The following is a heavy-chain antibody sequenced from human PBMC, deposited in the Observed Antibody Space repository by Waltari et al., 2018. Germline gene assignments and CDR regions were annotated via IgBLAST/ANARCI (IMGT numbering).Heavy chain of an antibody. D-gene: IGHD3-10*01. CDR1: GYSFTSYW. V-gene: IGHV5-51*01. CDR2: IYPSASDT. Sequence: EVQLVQSGAQVKKPGESLKISCKSSGYSFTSYWIGWVRQMPGKGLEWMGVIYPSASDTRYSPSFQGQVTISADKSISTAYLQWSSLKASDTAMYYCARTLAGSGSYFPDFWGPGTQVTVSS. CDR3: ARTLAGSGSYFPDF. J-gene: IGHJ4*02.